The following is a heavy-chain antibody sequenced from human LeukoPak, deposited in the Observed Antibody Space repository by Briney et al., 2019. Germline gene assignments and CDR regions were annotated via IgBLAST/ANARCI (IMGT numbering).Heavy chain of an antibody. D-gene: IGHD3-9*01. V-gene: IGHV4-30-4*07. CDR3: ARGGVLRYFDWLLEYYFDY. Sequence: SETLSLTCAVSGDSISSGGYSWSWIRQTPGKGLEWIAYIHDSGSTYNNPSLKSRLSISIDTSKNQFSLKLSSVTAADTAVYYCARGGVLRYFDWLLEYYFDYWGQGTLVTVSS. CDR1: GDSISSGGYS. J-gene: IGHJ4*02. CDR2: IHDSGST.